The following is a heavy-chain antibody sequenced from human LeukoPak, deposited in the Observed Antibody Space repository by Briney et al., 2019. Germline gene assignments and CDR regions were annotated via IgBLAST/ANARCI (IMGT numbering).Heavy chain of an antibody. CDR3: AKSGFGESASYNWFDP. CDR1: GFTFSSYA. D-gene: IGHD3-10*01. J-gene: IGHJ5*02. Sequence: GGSLRLSCAASGFTFSSYAMSWVRQAPGKGLEWVSATSGSGGSTYYADSVKGRFTISRDNSKNTLYLQMNSLRAEDTAVYYCAKSGFGESASYNWFDPWGQGTLVTVSS. CDR2: TSGSGGST. V-gene: IGHV3-23*01.